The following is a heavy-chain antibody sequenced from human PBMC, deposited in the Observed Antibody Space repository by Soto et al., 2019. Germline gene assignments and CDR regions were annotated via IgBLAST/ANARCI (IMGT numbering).Heavy chain of an antibody. CDR1: GYTFSTYG. CDR3: ARQALRIPRAAHKCYDP. J-gene: IGHJ5*02. V-gene: IGHV1-18*01. D-gene: IGHD2-21*01. Sequence: QIQLVQSGAEVKKPGASVNVSCKASGYTFSTYGINWVRQAPGQGLEWMGWISAYNGDTDYAQNFQGRVTMTTDTSTSTAYMELSSLRSDDTAVYYCARQALRIPRAAHKCYDPWGQGTLVTVSS. CDR2: ISAYNGDT.